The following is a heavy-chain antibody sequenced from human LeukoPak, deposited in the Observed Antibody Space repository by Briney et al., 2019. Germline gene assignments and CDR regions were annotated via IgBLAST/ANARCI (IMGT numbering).Heavy chain of an antibody. CDR1: GFTFSSYS. D-gene: IGHD5-24*01. CDR3: ARVYGYTHFDY. Sequence: GGSLRLSCAASGFTFSSYSMNWVRQAPGKGLEWVSVIYSGGSTYYADSVKGRFTISRDNSKNTLYLQMNSLRAEDTAVYYCARVYGYTHFDYWGQGTLVTVSS. V-gene: IGHV3-53*01. J-gene: IGHJ4*02. CDR2: IYSGGST.